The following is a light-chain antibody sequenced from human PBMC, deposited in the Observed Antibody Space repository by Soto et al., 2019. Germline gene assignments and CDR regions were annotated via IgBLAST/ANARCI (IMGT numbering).Light chain of an antibody. CDR3: QQYGSSRLT. CDR2: GAS. CDR1: QSVSSS. J-gene: IGKJ4*01. Sequence: EIVLTQSPATLSVSPGERATLSCRASQSVSSSLAWYQQKPGQAPRLLIYGASTRATGIPDRFSGSGSGTDFTLTISRLEPEDFAVYYCQQYGSSRLTFGGGTKVDI. V-gene: IGKV3-20*01.